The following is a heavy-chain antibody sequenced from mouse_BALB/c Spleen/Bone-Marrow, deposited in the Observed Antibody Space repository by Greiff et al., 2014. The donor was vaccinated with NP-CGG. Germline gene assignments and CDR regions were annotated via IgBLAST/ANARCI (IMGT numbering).Heavy chain of an antibody. Sequence: EVQREESGGGLVQPGGSRKLSCAGSGFTFSSFGMHWVRQAPEKGLEWVAYISSGSSTIYYADTMKGRFTISRDNPKTTLFLQMTCLRTENTAMDYCARSPYYGNLYAVDYWGQGTSVTVSS. V-gene: IGHV5-17*02. CDR2: ISSGSSTI. J-gene: IGHJ4*01. CDR1: GFTFSSFG. D-gene: IGHD2-10*01. CDR3: ARSPYYGNLYAVDY.